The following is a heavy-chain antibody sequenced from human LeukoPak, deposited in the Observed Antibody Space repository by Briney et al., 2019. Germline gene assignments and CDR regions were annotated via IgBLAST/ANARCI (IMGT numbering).Heavy chain of an antibody. J-gene: IGHJ4*02. CDR1: GYSISSGYY. Sequence: SETLSLTCTVSGYSISSGYYWGWIRQPPGKGLEWIGSIYHSGSTYYNPSLKSRVTISVDTSKNQFSLKLSSVTAADTAVYYCGRAPSPSKYYYDSSGYYGNYWGQGTLVTVSS. CDR2: IYHSGST. CDR3: GRAPSPSKYYYDSSGYYGNY. V-gene: IGHV4-38-2*02. D-gene: IGHD3-22*01.